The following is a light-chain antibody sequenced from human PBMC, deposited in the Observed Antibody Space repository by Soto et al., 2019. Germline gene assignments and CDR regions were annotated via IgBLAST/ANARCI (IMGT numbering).Light chain of an antibody. CDR1: QSVSASH. J-gene: IGKJ1*01. CDR3: QQYDSPPRT. V-gene: IGKV3-20*01. CDR2: GAS. Sequence: EIVLTQSPGTLSLSPGERATLSCRASQSVSASHLAWYQQKPGQAPRLLIYGASSRATGIPARFSGSRSGTDFTLTISRLEPEDFAVYYCQQYDSPPRTFGQGTKVEIK.